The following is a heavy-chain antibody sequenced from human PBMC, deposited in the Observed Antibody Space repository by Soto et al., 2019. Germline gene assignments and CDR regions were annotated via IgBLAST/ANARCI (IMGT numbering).Heavy chain of an antibody. J-gene: IGHJ4*02. Sequence: PGGSLRLSCAASGFIFSDSYMSWIRQAPGKGLEWVSYISSSGRYTNYADSVKGRFTISRDNAKNSLYLQMNSLRAEDTAVYYCARDLQADYWGQGTLVTVSS. CDR2: ISSSGRYT. CDR3: ARDLQADY. V-gene: IGHV3-11*05. CDR1: GFIFSDSY.